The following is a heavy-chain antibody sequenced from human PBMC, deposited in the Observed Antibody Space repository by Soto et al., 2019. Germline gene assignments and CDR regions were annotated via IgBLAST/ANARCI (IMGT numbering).Heavy chain of an antibody. J-gene: IGHJ4*02. V-gene: IGHV1-69*13. D-gene: IGHD3-9*01. CDR3: ATDSNYDIYNPF. CDR2: ILPVSAPP. Sequence: ASVKVSCKASGGTLNNYAINWVRQAPGQGLEWMGGILPVSAPPDYAQKFQGRVSITADHSTSTVYMELSRLKSDDTAVYFCATDSNYDIYNPFWGQGTLVTVSS. CDR1: GGTLNNYA.